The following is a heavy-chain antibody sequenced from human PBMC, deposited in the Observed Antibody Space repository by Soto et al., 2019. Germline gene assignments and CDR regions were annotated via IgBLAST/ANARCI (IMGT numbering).Heavy chain of an antibody. Sequence: QVQLVQSGAEVKRPGSSVQVSCKASGGTFRTSTISWVRQAPGQGLEWMGRIIPILNIANYAQKFQGRVTFTAYKSSSTFSRVMRIQWSEDMVVNYCAIAVEVYVDDNMVSACFMDRRGQESTVSVCS. CDR2: IIPILNIA. V-gene: IGHV1-69*02. CDR1: GGTFRTST. CDR3: AIAVEVYVDDNMVSACFMDR. J-gene: IGHJ6*02. D-gene: IGHD5-18*01.